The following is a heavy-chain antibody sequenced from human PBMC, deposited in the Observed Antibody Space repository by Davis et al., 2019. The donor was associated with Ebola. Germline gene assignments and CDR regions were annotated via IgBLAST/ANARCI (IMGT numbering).Heavy chain of an antibody. CDR3: ARGRQMSTRSLSGLYYYYGMDV. CDR2: IIPIFGTA. Sequence: AASVKVSCKASGYTFNSHGISWVRQAPGQGLEWMGGIIPIFGTANYAQNFQGRVTITADESTTTAYMELSSLRSEDTAVFYCARGRQMSTRSLSGLYYYYGMDVWGQGTTVTVSS. CDR1: GYTFNSHG. D-gene: IGHD5-24*01. J-gene: IGHJ6*02. V-gene: IGHV1-69*13.